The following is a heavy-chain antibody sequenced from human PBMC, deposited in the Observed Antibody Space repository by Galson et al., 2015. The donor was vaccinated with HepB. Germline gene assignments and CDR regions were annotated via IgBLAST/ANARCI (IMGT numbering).Heavy chain of an antibody. D-gene: IGHD6-19*01. CDR1: GFTFSNYG. Sequence: SLRLSCAASGFTFSNYGMHWVRQAPGKGLEWVAVISYDGSNKYYADSVKGRFTISSDNSKNTLYLQMNSLRAEDTALYYCAKDPYLYSALAGTMAGFDYWGQGTPVTVSS. J-gene: IGHJ4*02. CDR2: ISYDGSNK. V-gene: IGHV3-30*18. CDR3: AKDPYLYSALAGTMAGFDY.